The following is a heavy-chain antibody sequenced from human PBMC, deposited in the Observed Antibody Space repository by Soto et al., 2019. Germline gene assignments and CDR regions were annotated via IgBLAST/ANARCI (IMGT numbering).Heavy chain of an antibody. CDR2: INHSGST. CDR1: DGSFSGYY. V-gene: IGHV4-34*01. CDR3: ARGPYCGGGSCYRGMDV. J-gene: IGHJ6*02. Sequence: QVQLQQWGAGLLKPSETLSLTCAVYDGSFSGYYWSWIRQPPGKGLEWIGEINHSGSTNYTPSLKGRVTLPADTAKNQFPLRLGSVTAADTAVYYCARGPYCGGGSCYRGMDVWGQGTTVTVSS. D-gene: IGHD2-15*01.